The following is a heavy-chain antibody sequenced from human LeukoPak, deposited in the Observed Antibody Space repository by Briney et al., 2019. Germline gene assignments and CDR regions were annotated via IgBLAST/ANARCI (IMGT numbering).Heavy chain of an antibody. D-gene: IGHD6-13*01. CDR3: AKDSLQGIAAAGPYEPYMDV. Sequence: GGSLRLSCAASGFIFSSYAMSWVRQAPGKGLEWVSAISASGGSTYYADPVKGRFTISRDNSKNTLYLQMNSLRAEDTAVYYCAKDSLQGIAAAGPYEPYMDVWGKGTTVTVSS. CDR2: ISASGGST. CDR1: GFIFSSYA. V-gene: IGHV3-23*01. J-gene: IGHJ6*03.